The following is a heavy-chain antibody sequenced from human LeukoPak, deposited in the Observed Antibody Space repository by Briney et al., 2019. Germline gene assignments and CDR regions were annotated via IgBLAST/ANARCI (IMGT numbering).Heavy chain of an antibody. D-gene: IGHD2-2*01. CDR3: ARFTDCSSTSCYDSMLDP. Sequence: PGGSLRLSCAASGFTFSDYYMSWIRQAPGKGLEWVSYISSSGSTIYYADSVKGRFTISRDNAKNSLYLQMNSLRAEDTAVYYCARFTDCSSTSCYDSMLDPSGQGTLVTVSS. CDR2: ISSSGSTI. V-gene: IGHV3-11*01. CDR1: GFTFSDYY. J-gene: IGHJ5*02.